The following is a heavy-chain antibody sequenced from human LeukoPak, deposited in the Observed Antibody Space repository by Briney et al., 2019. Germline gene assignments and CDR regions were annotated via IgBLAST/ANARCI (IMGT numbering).Heavy chain of an antibody. J-gene: IGHJ4*02. Sequence: PSETLSLTCTVSGGSISSSSYYWGWIRQPPGKGLEWIGSIYYSGSTYYNPSLKSRVTISVDTSKNQFSLKLSSVTAADTAVYYCASPTYYDFWSGYYRSFYFDYWGQGTLVTVSS. D-gene: IGHD3-3*01. CDR2: IYYSGST. CDR3: ASPTYYDFWSGYYRSFYFDY. V-gene: IGHV4-39*01. CDR1: GGSISSSSYY.